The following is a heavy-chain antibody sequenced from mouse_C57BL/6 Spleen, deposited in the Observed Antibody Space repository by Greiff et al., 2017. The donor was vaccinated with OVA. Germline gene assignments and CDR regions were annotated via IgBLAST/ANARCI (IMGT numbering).Heavy chain of an antibody. CDR1: GFTFSSYA. CDR3: AREGSSPAWFAY. Sequence: EVQLQESGGGLVKPGGSLKLSCAASGFTFSSYAMSWVRQTPEKRLEWVATISDGGSYTYYPDNVKGRFTISRDNAKNNLYLQMSHLKSEDTAMYYCAREGSSPAWFAYWGQGTLVTVSA. J-gene: IGHJ3*01. V-gene: IGHV5-4*01. D-gene: IGHD1-1*01. CDR2: ISDGGSYT.